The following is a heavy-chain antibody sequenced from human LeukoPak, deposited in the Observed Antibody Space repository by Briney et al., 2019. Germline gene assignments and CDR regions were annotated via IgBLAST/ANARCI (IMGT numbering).Heavy chain of an antibody. J-gene: IGHJ4*02. D-gene: IGHD4-17*01. Sequence: PSETLSLTCTVSGGPINTDYWNWIRQPPGKGLEWIGYIYYTGRTNYNPSFKSRLTISIDTSKSQFSLTLTSVTAADTAVYYCAKMTMHGDSVVWGQGRLVTVSS. CDR3: AKMTMHGDSVV. CDR1: GGPINTDY. CDR2: IYYTGRT. V-gene: IGHV4-59*01.